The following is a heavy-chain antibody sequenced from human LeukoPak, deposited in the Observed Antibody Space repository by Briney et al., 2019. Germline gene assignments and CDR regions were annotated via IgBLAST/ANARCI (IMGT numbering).Heavy chain of an antibody. CDR3: ARNYYDSSGYYYVFRTGFDY. CDR1: GYTFTSYG. V-gene: IGHV1-18*01. Sequence: ASVKVSCQASGYTFTSYGIRWVRQPPGQGLAWMGCISAYNGNTNYAQKLQGRVTMTTDTSTSTAYMELRSLRSDDTAVYYCARNYYDSSGYYYVFRTGFDYWGQGTLVTVSS. D-gene: IGHD3-22*01. CDR2: ISAYNGNT. J-gene: IGHJ4*02.